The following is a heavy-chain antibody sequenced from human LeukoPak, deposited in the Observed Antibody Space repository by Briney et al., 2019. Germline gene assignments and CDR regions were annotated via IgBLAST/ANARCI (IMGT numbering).Heavy chain of an antibody. CDR1: GYTFTYYG. Sequence: VASVKVSCKASGYTFTYYGLNWVRQAPGQGLEWVGWISAYNGNTNYAQKLQDRVTMTTDASTSTAYLELRSPRSDDTAVYYCARDRTAVPAAGSDSWGQGTLVTVSS. CDR3: ARDRTAVPAAGSDS. CDR2: ISAYNGNT. V-gene: IGHV1-18*01. D-gene: IGHD2-2*01. J-gene: IGHJ5*01.